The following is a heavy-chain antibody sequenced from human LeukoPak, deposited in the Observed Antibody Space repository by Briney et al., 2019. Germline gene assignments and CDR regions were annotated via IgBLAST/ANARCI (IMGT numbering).Heavy chain of an antibody. D-gene: IGHD1-26*01. Sequence: GASVKVSCKASGYTFTSNDINWVRQATGQGLEWMGWMNPNSGNTGYAQKFQGRVTMTRNTSISTAYMELSSLRSEDTAVYYCARSVGATNYYYYMDVWGKGTTVTVSS. V-gene: IGHV1-8*01. CDR2: MNPNSGNT. CDR1: GYTFTSND. CDR3: ARSVGATNYYYYMDV. J-gene: IGHJ6*03.